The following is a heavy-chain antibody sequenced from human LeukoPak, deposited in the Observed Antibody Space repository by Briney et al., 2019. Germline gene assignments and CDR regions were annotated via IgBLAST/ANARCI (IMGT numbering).Heavy chain of an antibody. CDR3: ARCRVGADALNENWFDP. CDR2: IYYSGST. D-gene: IGHD1-26*01. Sequence: SETLSLTCTVSGGSISSYYWSWIRQPPGKGLEWIGYIYYSGSTNYNPSLKSRVTISVDTSKNQFSLKLSSVTAADTAVYYCARCRVGADALNENWFDPWGQGTLVTVSS. CDR1: GGSISSYY. V-gene: IGHV4-59*08. J-gene: IGHJ5*02.